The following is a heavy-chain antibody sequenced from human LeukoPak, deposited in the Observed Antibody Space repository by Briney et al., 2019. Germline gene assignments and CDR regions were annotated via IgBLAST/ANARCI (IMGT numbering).Heavy chain of an antibody. D-gene: IGHD2-15*01. CDR1: GYTFSGYY. V-gene: IGHV1-2*02. J-gene: IGHJ4*02. CDR2: IYFNSGAT. CDR3: ASRPGRLLLYFFDY. Sequence: GASVKVSCKASGYTFSGYYMHWLRQAPGQGPEWMGCIYFNSGATSYAQEFQGRVTMTRDTSISTAYMELNSLRSDDTALYYCASRPGRLLLYFFDYWGQGTLVTVSS.